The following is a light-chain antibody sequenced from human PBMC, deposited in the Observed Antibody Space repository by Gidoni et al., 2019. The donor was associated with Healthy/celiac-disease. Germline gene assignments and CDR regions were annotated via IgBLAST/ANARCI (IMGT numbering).Light chain of an antibody. CDR1: QSVSSN. V-gene: IGKV3-15*01. CDR3: QQYNNWPRRT. J-gene: IGKJ1*01. CDR2: GAS. Sequence: EIVMTQSPATLSVSPGERATLSCRASQSVSSNLAWYQQKPCQAPRLLIYGASTRATGIPARFSGSGSGTEFTPTISSLQSEDFAVYYCQQYNNWPRRTFGQGTKVEIK.